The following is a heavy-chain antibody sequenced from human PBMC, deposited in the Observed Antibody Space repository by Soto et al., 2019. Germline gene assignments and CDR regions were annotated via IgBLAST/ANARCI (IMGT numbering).Heavy chain of an antibody. D-gene: IGHD4-17*01. V-gene: IGHV4-31*03. CDR2: IYYSGST. Sequence: SETLSLTCSVSGGSISSGGYYWSWIRQHPGKGLEWIGYIYYSGSTYYNPSLKSRVTISVDTSKNQFSLKLSSVTAADTAVYYCARAYGDYDYSVWFDPWGQGTLVTVSS. CDR1: GGSISSGGYY. CDR3: ARAYGDYDYSVWFDP. J-gene: IGHJ5*02.